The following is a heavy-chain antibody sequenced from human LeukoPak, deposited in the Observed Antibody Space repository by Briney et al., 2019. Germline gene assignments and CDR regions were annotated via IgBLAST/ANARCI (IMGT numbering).Heavy chain of an antibody. V-gene: IGHV4-39*01. D-gene: IGHD4-23*01. CDR1: GGSISSSSYY. J-gene: IGHJ4*02. Sequence: SETLSLTCTVSGGSISSSSYYWGWIRQPPGKGLEWIGSIYYSGSTYYNPSLKSRVTISVDTSKNQFSLKLSSVTAADTAVYYCASSVVRMVFDFDYWGQGTLVTVSS. CDR3: ASSVVRMVFDFDY. CDR2: IYYSGST.